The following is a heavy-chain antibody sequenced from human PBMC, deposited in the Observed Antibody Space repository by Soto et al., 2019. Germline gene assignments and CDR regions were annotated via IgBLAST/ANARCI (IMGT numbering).Heavy chain of an antibody. CDR1: GFTYSTYT. CDR2: ISYDGNNK. D-gene: IGHD3-22*01. CDR3: ARGDYYDNSGPFSDVFDV. J-gene: IGHJ3*01. V-gene: IGHV3-30-3*01. Sequence: PGGSLRLSCAASGFTYSTYTMHWVRQAPGKGLEWVAVISYDGNNKFYADSVKGRFTISRDSTKQTLYLQMNSLRAEDTAVYYCARGDYYDNSGPFSDVFDVWGQGTMVT.